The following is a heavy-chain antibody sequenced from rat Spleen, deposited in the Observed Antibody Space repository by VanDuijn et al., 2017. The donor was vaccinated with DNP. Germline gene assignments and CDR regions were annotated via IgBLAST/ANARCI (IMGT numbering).Heavy chain of an antibody. CDR2: INKDSRTI. CDR3: ARMGNYGWFAY. V-gene: IGHV4-2*01. Sequence: EVKLVESGGGLVQPGKSLKVSCEASGFNFNDYWMGWVRQAPGKGLEWIGEINKDSRTINYIPSLKDKFTISRDNAQNTLYLQMSKLGSEDTAIYYCARMGNYGWFAYWGQGTLVTVSS. D-gene: IGHD1-1*01. CDR1: GFNFNDYW. J-gene: IGHJ3*01.